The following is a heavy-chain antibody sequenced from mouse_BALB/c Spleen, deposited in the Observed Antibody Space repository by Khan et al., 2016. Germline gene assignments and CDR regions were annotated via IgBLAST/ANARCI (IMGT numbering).Heavy chain of an antibody. V-gene: IGHV9-1*02. J-gene: IGHJ2*01. D-gene: IGHD1-1*01. CDR2: INTYTGEP. CDR3: ARFRYANY. Sequence: QLQLVQSGPELKKPGETVKISCKASGYTFTNYGMNWVKQAPGKGLQWMGWINTYTGEPTYADDFKGRFAFSLETSANTAYLQINNLKNEDMATYFCARFRYANYWGQGTTLTVSS. CDR1: GYTFTNYG.